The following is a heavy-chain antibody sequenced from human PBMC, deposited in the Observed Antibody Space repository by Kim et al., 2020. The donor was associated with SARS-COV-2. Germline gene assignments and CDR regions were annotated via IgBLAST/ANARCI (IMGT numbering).Heavy chain of an antibody. D-gene: IGHD3-10*01. CDR3: AREGGSGGIFDY. V-gene: IGHV3-66*01. J-gene: IGHJ4*02. Sequence: YHADSVKGRFTISRDNSKNTLYLQMNSLRAEDTAVYYCAREGGSGGIFDYWGQGTLVTVSS.